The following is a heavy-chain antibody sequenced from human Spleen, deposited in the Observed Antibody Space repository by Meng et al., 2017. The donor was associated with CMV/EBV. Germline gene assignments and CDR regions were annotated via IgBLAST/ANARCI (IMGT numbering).Heavy chain of an antibody. CDR3: ARVREHTSLGNYWFDP. D-gene: IGHD3-16*01. J-gene: IGHJ5*02. Sequence: SCASITTTRWWTWVRPPPGKGLEWVGEIDHSGNSNSNPSLKSRLILSLDTSKNHLSLRMTSVTAEDTAIYYCARVREHTSLGNYWFDPWGQGTLVTVSS. V-gene: IGHV4-4*02. CDR2: IDHSGNS. CDR1: CASITTTRW.